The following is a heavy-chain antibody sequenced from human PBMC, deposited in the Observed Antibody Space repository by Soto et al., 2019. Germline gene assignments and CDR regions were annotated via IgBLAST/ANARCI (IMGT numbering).Heavy chain of an antibody. J-gene: IGHJ4*02. Sequence: GGSLRLSCAASGFTFSSYGMHWVRQAPGKGLEWVAVISYDGSNKYYADSVKGRFTISRDNSKNTLYLQMNSLRAEDTAVYYCAKESVSPPWDIVVVPAAGGGIDYWGQGTLVTVSS. D-gene: IGHD2-2*01. V-gene: IGHV3-30*18. CDR3: AKESVSPPWDIVVVPAAGGGIDY. CDR2: ISYDGSNK. CDR1: GFTFSSYG.